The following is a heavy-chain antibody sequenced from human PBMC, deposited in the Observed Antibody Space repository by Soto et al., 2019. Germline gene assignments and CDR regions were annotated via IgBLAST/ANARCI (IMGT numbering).Heavy chain of an antibody. Sequence: SETLSLTCTVSGDSLNSGDYSWNWIRQPPGKGLELIAFVFYTGGAYYYNPSLKSRVAISVDTSKNQLSLKLTSVTAADKAVYYCARGSARFGPAFDNWGQGTRVTVYS. CDR3: ARGSARFGPAFDN. J-gene: IGHJ4*02. CDR1: GDSLNSGDYS. CDR2: VFYTGGAY. V-gene: IGHV4-30-4*01. D-gene: IGHD3-10*01.